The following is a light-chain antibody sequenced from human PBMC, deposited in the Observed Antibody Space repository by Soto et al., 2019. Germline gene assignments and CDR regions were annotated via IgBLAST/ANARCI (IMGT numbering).Light chain of an antibody. CDR1: SSDVGNYTY. CDR3: SSYAGSNLWV. J-gene: IGLJ3*02. V-gene: IGLV2-8*01. CDR2: EVS. Sequence: QSALTQSPSASGSPGQSVTISCIGTSSDVGNYTYVPWYQQHPGKAPKLMIYEVSKRPSGVRHRFSGSKSGNTASLTVSGLQVEYEPDYYCSSYAGSNLWVFGGGTQLTVL.